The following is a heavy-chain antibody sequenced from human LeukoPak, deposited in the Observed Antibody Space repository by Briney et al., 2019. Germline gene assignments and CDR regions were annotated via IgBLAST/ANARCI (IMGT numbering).Heavy chain of an antibody. CDR2: IYYSGST. V-gene: IGHV4-30-4*01. CDR3: AREDPGGYYYGMDV. Sequence: SETLSLTCTVSGGSISSGDYYWSWIRQPPGKGLEWIGYIYYSGSTYYNPSLKSRVTISVDTSKNQFSLKLSSVTVADTAVYYCAREDPGGYYYGMDVWGQGTTVTVSS. CDR1: GGSISSGDYY. D-gene: IGHD4-23*01. J-gene: IGHJ6*02.